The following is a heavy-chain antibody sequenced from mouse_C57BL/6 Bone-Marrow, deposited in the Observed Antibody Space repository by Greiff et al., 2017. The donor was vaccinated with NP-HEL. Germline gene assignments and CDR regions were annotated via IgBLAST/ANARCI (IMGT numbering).Heavy chain of an antibody. Sequence: EVKLQQSGPELVKPGASVKISCKASGYTFTDYYMNWVKQSHGKSLEWIGDINPNNGGTSYNQKFKGKATLTVDKSSSTAYMELRSLTSEDSAVYYCAGDYDYDGYWYFDVWGTGTTVTVSS. V-gene: IGHV1-26*01. J-gene: IGHJ1*03. CDR1: GYTFTDYY. CDR2: INPNNGGT. D-gene: IGHD2-4*01. CDR3: AGDYDYDGYWYFDV.